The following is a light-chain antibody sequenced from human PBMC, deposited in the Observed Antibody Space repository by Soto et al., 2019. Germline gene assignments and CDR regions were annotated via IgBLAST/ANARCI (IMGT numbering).Light chain of an antibody. CDR2: VTS. J-gene: IGKJ2*03. V-gene: IGKV1-27*01. Sequence: DIQMTQSPSSLSASVGDRVTITCRASQGIRTHLAWYQQKPGTVPKLLIYVTSTLQSGVPSRFSGSGSCTDFTLTISSLQPEDVATSYCQMYYSAPYSFGQGNKLEIK. CDR3: QMYYSAPYS. CDR1: QGIRTH.